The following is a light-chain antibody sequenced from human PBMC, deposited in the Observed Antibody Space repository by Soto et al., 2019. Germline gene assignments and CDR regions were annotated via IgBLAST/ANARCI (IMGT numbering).Light chain of an antibody. CDR1: QGISSY. CDR2: AAS. Sequence: IQLTQSPSSLSASVGDRVTITCRASQGISSYLAWYQQKPGKAPKLLIYAASTLQSTVPSRFSGSGSATDFSLIISSLQPEDFATYYCQQLNSYPPWTFGQGTKVEIK. CDR3: QQLNSYPPWT. V-gene: IGKV1-9*01. J-gene: IGKJ1*01.